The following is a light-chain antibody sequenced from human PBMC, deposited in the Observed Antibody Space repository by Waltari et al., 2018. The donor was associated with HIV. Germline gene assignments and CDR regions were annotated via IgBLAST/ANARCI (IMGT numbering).Light chain of an antibody. Sequence: QSVLTQPPSVSGAPGPRVTISCTGNSSNLGAGHDVHWYRQLPGTAPKFLISGNNFRPSGVPDRFSGSNSGTSASLVITGLQADDEAVYYCHCTDSSLMGPVVFGGGTKLTVL. V-gene: IGLV1-40*01. J-gene: IGLJ2*01. CDR1: SSNLGAGHD. CDR2: GNN. CDR3: HCTDSSLMGPVV.